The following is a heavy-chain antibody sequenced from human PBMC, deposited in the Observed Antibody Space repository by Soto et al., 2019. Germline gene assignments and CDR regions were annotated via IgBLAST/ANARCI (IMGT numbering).Heavy chain of an antibody. Sequence: PGEFLKISCQTSDENLKKYWITRVRQRPGRGLEWVGRIDPSDSYTTYNPSLKGHVILSVDKSVNTAYVQWSSLRASVTATYFCGRDFGSGHADVWGQGTRVTVSS. CDR3: GRDFGSGHADV. CDR1: DENLKKYW. J-gene: IGHJ6*01. D-gene: IGHD1-26*01. CDR2: IDPSDSYT. V-gene: IGHV5-10-1*01.